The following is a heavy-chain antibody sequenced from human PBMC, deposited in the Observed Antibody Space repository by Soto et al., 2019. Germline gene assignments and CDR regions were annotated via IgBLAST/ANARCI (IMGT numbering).Heavy chain of an antibody. CDR3: ARDSGGERDFDY. D-gene: IGHD2-15*01. V-gene: IGHV3-11*06. CDR2: ISGTSTYT. Sequence: PGGSLRLSCAASGFTFSDYYMNWIRQAPGKGLEWVSYISGTSTYTNYADSVKGRFTISRDNVQKSLYLQMNSLRVEDTAVYYCARDSGGERDFDYWGPGTLVTVSS. J-gene: IGHJ4*02. CDR1: GFTFSDYY.